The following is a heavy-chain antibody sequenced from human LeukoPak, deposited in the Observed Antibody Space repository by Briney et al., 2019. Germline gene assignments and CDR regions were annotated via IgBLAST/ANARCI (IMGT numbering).Heavy chain of an antibody. J-gene: IGHJ4*02. CDR3: ARNSIAVAGTGALDY. CDR1: GYSISSGYF. CDR2: IYHSGST. V-gene: IGHV4-38-2*02. D-gene: IGHD6-19*01. Sequence: PSETLSLTCTVSGYSISSGYFWGWIRQPPGKGLEWIGTIYHSGSTYYNPSLKSRVTISLDTSKNQFSLKLSSVTAADTAVYYCARNSIAVAGTGALDYWGQGTLVTVSS.